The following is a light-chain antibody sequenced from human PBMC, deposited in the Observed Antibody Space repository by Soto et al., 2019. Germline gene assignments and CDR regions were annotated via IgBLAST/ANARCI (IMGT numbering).Light chain of an antibody. CDR3: LLAFSGGRV. V-gene: IGLV7-46*01. CDR1: DGPVTSNHY. CDR2: DTT. J-gene: IGLJ2*01. Sequence: QAVVTQEPSLTVSPGGTVTLTCGSSDGPVTSNHYPYWYQQRPGQVPRTLIYDTTNRQSWAPARFSGSLVGVKAALTLSGAQPEDEADYYCLLAFSGGRVFGGGTKLTVL.